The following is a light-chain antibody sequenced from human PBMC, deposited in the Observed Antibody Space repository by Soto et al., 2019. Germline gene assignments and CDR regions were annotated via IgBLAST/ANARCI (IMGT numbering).Light chain of an antibody. J-gene: IGKJ1*01. CDR3: QHYNSYSEA. CDR1: QTISSW. Sequence: DIQMTKSPSTLSGSVGDRVTITCRASQTISSWLAWYQQKPGKAPKLLIYKASTLKSGVPSRFSGSGSGTEFTLTISGLQPDDFATYYCQHYNSYSEAFGQGTKVDI. V-gene: IGKV1-5*03. CDR2: KAS.